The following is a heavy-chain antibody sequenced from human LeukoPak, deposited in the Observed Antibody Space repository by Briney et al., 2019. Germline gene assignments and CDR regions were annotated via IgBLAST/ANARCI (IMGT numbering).Heavy chain of an antibody. CDR2: INSDGSST. V-gene: IGHV3-74*01. D-gene: IGHD1-26*01. CDR1: GFTFDDYG. Sequence: GGSLRLSCAASGFTFDDYGMRWLRQAPGKGLVWVSRINSDGSSTSYADSVKGRFTISRDNAKNTLYLQMNSLRAEDTAVYYCARGPWSYGPDYWGQGTLVTVSS. J-gene: IGHJ4*02. CDR3: ARGPWSYGPDY.